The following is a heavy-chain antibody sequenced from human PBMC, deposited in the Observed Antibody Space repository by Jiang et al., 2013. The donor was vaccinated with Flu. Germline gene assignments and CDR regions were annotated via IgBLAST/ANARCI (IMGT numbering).Heavy chain of an antibody. V-gene: IGHV4-61*08. D-gene: IGHD2-15*01. CDR2: IYYSGST. CDR1: GGSISSGGYY. Sequence: PGLVKPSQTLSLTCTVSGGSISSGGYYWSWIRQPPGKGLEWIGYIYYSGSTNYNPSLKSRVTISVDTSKNQFSLKLSSVTAADTAVYYCARQYCSGGSCRNWYFDLWGRGTLVTVSS. J-gene: IGHJ2*01. CDR3: ARQYCSGGSCRNWYFDL.